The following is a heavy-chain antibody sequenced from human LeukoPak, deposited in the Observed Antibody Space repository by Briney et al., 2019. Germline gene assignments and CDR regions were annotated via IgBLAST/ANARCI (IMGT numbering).Heavy chain of an antibody. J-gene: IGHJ3*02. V-gene: IGHV1-2*06. Sequence: ASVKVSCKASGYTFTGYYMHWVRQAPGQGLEWMGRINPNSGGTNYAQKFQGRVTMTRDTSISTAYMELSSLRSEDTAVYYCARDRRYCGGDCYSDDAFDIWGQGTMVTVSS. CDR3: ARDRRYCGGDCYSDDAFDI. CDR2: INPNSGGT. D-gene: IGHD2-21*02. CDR1: GYTFTGYY.